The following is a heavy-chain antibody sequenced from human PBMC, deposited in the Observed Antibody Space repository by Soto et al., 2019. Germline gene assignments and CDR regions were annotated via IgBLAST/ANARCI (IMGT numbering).Heavy chain of an antibody. J-gene: IGHJ6*02. CDR3: ARGRSGGSGSYYNFQYYYYGMDV. Sequence: QVQLVQSGAEVKKPGASVKVSCKASGYTFTSYGISWVRQAPGQGLEWMGWISAYNGNTNYAQKPQGRVTRTTDTSTSTAYMELRSLRSDDTAVYYCARGRSGGSGSYYNFQYYYYGMDVWGQGTTVTVSS. CDR2: ISAYNGNT. CDR1: GYTFTSYG. V-gene: IGHV1-18*01. D-gene: IGHD3-10*01.